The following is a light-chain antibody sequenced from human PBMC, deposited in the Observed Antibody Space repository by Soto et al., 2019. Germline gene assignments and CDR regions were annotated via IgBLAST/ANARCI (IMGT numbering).Light chain of an antibody. Sequence: QSALTQPPSVSGSPGQSVTISCTGTSSDVGSYNRVSWYQQPPGTAPKLMIYEVTNRPSGVPDRFSGTKSGNTASLTISGLQAEDEADYDCSSYTTDTTLVFGGGTKLTVL. J-gene: IGLJ2*01. CDR3: SSYTTDTTLV. CDR2: EVT. CDR1: SSDVGSYNR. V-gene: IGLV2-18*02.